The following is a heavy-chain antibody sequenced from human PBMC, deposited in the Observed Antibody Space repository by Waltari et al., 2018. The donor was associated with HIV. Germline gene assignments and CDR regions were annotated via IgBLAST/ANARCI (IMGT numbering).Heavy chain of an antibody. CDR3: AYSYLTGSILHPF. CDR1: GGSFSGYY. CDR2: INHSGTT. V-gene: IGHV4-34*01. Sequence: QEQLQQWGAGLLKPSETLSLTCAVYGGSFSGYYLNWVRQPPGKGLEGIGEINHSGTTNYNPSLKSRVTMSVDTSKRQFSLKLNSVTAADTAVYFCAYSYLTGSILHPFWGQGTLVTVSS. J-gene: IGHJ4*01. D-gene: IGHD3-9*01.